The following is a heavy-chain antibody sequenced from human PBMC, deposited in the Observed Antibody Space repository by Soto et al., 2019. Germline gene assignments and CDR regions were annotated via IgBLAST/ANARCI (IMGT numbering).Heavy chain of an antibody. Sequence: QVQLVESGGGVVQPGRSLRLSCAASGFTFSSYGMHWVRQAPGKGLEWVAVISYDGSNKYYADSVKGRFTISRDNSKNQLYLQMNGLNAEDTGVSYRAKDELVYTCMGGGVFDYWGQGTLVTVSS. J-gene: IGHJ4*02. CDR2: ISYDGSNK. CDR3: AKDELVYTCMGGGVFDY. V-gene: IGHV3-30*18. CDR1: GFTFSSYG. D-gene: IGHD2-8*01.